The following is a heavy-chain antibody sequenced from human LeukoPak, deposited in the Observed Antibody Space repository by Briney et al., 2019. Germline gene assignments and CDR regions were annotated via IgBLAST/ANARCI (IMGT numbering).Heavy chain of an antibody. Sequence: GGSLRLSCAASGFTFSSYGMHWVRQAPGKGLEWVAVIWYDGSNKYYADSVKGRFTISRDNSKNTLYLQMNSLRAEDTAVYYCARVPLVVPAATPDYWGQGTLVTVSS. CDR2: IWYDGSNK. V-gene: IGHV3-33*01. J-gene: IGHJ4*02. CDR3: ARVPLVVPAATPDY. CDR1: GFTFSSYG. D-gene: IGHD2-2*02.